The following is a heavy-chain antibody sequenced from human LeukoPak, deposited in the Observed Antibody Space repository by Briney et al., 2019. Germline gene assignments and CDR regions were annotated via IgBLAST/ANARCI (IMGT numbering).Heavy chain of an antibody. Sequence: SETLSLTCAVSGGSISSSNWWSWVRQPPGKGLEWIGEIYHSGSTNYNPSLKSRVTISVDKSKNQFSLKLSSVTAADTAVYYCARDPVSGDLLYYYYGMDVWGQGTTVTVSS. CDR2: IYHSGST. V-gene: IGHV4-4*02. CDR1: GGSISSSNW. CDR3: ARDPVSGDLLYYYYGMDV. J-gene: IGHJ6*02. D-gene: IGHD3-10*01.